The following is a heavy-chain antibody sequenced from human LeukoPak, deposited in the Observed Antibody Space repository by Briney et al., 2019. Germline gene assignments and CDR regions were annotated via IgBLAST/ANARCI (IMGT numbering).Heavy chain of an antibody. CDR2: ISISGSTI. CDR1: GFTFSTYE. D-gene: IGHD3-22*01. V-gene: IGHV3-48*03. CDR3: FTYYYDSSGYYYDY. Sequence: PGGSLRLSCAASGFTFSTYEMNWVRQAPGKGLEWVSYISISGSTIYYADSVKGRFSISRDNAKNSLYLQMNSLRAEDTAVYYSFTYYYDSSGYYYDYWGQGTLVTVSS. J-gene: IGHJ4*02.